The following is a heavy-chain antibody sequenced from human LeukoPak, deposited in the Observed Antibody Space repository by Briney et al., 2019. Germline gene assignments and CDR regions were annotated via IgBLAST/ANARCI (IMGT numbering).Heavy chain of an antibody. J-gene: IGHJ4*02. D-gene: IGHD6-13*01. CDR1: GFTFSSYS. V-gene: IGHV4-34*01. CDR3: ARVGKQQLAYYFDY. Sequence: KSGGSLRLSCAASGFTFSSYSMNWVRQPPGKGLEWIGEINHSGSTNYNPSLKSRVTISVDTSKNQFSLKLSSVTAADTAVYYCARVGKQQLAYYFDYWGQGTLVTVSS. CDR2: INHSGST.